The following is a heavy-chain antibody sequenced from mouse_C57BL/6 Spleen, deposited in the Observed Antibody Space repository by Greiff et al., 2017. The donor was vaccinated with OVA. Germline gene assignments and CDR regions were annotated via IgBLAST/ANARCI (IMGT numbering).Heavy chain of an antibody. J-gene: IGHJ2*01. CDR3: ARQGLITFFFDY. CDR2: ISGGGGNT. CDR1: GFTFSSYT. V-gene: IGHV5-9*01. D-gene: IGHD1-1*01. Sequence: EVKLVESGGGLVKPGGSLKLSCAASGFTFSSYTMSWVRQTPEKRLEWVATISGGGGNTYYPDSVKGRFTISRDNAKNTLYLQMSSLRSEDTALYYCARQGLITFFFDYWGQGTTLTVSS.